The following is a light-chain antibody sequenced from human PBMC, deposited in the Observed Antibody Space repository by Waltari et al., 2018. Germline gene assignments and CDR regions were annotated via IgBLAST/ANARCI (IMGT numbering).Light chain of an antibody. CDR3: SAWDDGLRGPL. J-gene: IGLJ3*02. CDR1: DSNIGRNY. Sequence: QSVLTQAPSATGTPGQRVSITCSGSDSNIGRNYVSWYHQFPGRAPRLLIYLNHQRPSGIPDRFSGSKSGTSASLAISGLHSEDEGDYCCSAWDDGLRGPLFGGGTKLTVL. V-gene: IGLV1-44*01. CDR2: LNH.